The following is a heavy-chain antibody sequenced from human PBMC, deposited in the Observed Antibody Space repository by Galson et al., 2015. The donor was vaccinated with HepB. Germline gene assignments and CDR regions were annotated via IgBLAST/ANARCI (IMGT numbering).Heavy chain of an antibody. J-gene: IGHJ4*02. CDR2: TRNKANSYTT. V-gene: IGHV3-72*01. CDR3: ARVGTTGKTFDY. CDR1: GFTFSDHY. Sequence: SLRLSCAASGFTFSDHYMDWVRQAPGKGLEWVGRTRNKANSYTTEYAASVKGRFTISRDDSKNSLYLQMNSLKTEDTAVYYCARVGTTGKTFDYWGQGTLVTVSS. D-gene: IGHD1-1*01.